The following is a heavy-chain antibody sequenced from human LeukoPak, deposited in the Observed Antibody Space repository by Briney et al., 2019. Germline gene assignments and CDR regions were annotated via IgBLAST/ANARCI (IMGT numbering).Heavy chain of an antibody. D-gene: IGHD3-3*01. Sequence: ASVKVSCKASGYTFTSYAMNWVRQAPGQGLEWMGWINTNTGNPTYAQGFTGRFVFSLDTSVSTAYLQISSLKAEDTAVYYCAREDPYYDFWSGFLSYWGQGTLVTVSS. CDR1: GYTFTSYA. J-gene: IGHJ4*02. CDR3: AREDPYYDFWSGFLSY. V-gene: IGHV7-4-1*02. CDR2: INTNTGNP.